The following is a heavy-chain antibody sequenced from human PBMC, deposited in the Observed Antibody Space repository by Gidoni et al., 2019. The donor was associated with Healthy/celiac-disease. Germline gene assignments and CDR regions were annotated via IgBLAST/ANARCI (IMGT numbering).Heavy chain of an antibody. D-gene: IGHD5-18*01. CDR2: ISGSGGSS. V-gene: IGHV3-23*01. CDR1: GFTFRSYA. CDR3: AKTGYGGGDY. Sequence: EVQLLESGVVLVQPGGSLRLSCAASGFTFRSYAMNWVRQAPGKGLEWVSAISGSGGSSYYADSVKGRLTNSRDNSKNALYLQMNSLRAEDTAVYYCAKTGYGGGDYWGQGTLVTVSS. J-gene: IGHJ4*02.